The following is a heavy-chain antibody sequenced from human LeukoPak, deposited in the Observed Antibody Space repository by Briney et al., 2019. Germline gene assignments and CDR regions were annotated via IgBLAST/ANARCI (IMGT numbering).Heavy chain of an antibody. CDR2: IYYSGST. CDR3: ARDLRRYDSSGYYFS. J-gene: IGHJ5*02. V-gene: IGHV4-39*07. D-gene: IGHD3-22*01. CDR1: GGSISSSSYY. Sequence: PSETLSLTCTVSGGSISSSSYYWGWIRQPPGKGLEWIGSIYYSGSTYYNPSLKSRVTISVDTSKNQFSLKLSSVTAADTAVYYCARDLRRYDSSGYYFSWGQGTLVTVSS.